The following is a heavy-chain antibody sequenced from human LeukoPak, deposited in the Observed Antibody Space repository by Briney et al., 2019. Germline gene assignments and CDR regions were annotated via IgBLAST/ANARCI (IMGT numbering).Heavy chain of an antibody. CDR2: VDPEDDKT. V-gene: IGHV1-69-2*01. CDR3: ARGLGTVPAARIDY. J-gene: IGHJ4*02. D-gene: IGHD2-2*01. CDR1: EYSFTDYY. Sequence: ASVKVACEVSEYSFTDYYIHWVRQAPGKGLEWVGLVDPEDDKTMYAEHFQGRITITADTSTDTAHMDLSSLRSEDTAVYYYARGLGTVPAARIDYWGQGTLVIVSS.